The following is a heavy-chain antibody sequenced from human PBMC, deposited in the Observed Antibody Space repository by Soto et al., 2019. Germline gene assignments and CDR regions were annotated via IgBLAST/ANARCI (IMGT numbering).Heavy chain of an antibody. V-gene: IGHV3-21*01. J-gene: IGHJ5*01. CDR3: ANGTYQPLFDS. CDR1: GFSFGTYA. CDR2: ISFSSSYI. Sequence: PGGSLRLSCAASGFSFGTYAMNWVRQAPGKGLEWVSFISFSSSYIYYADSVRGRFTVSRDNAKNSLYLQLNNLRAEDTAVYYCANGTYQPLFDSWGQGTLVTVSS. D-gene: IGHD2-2*01.